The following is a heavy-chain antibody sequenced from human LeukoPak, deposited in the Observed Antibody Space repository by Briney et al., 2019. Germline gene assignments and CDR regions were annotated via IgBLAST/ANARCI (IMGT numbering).Heavy chain of an antibody. V-gene: IGHV3-74*01. CDR1: GNYW. J-gene: IGHJ4*02. CDR2: INSDGSWT. Sequence: GGSLRLSCAASGNYWMHWVRQAPGKGLVWVSHINSDGSWTSYADSVKGRFTISKDNAKNTVYLQMNSLRAEDTAVYYCATLPGSPEGYCSGGSCYYFDYWGQGTLVTVSS. D-gene: IGHD2-15*01. CDR3: ATLPGSPEGYCSGGSCYYFDY.